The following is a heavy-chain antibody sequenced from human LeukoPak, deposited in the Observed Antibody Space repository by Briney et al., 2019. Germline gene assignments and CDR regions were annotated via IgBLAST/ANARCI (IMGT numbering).Heavy chain of an antibody. Sequence: KSGGSLRLSCAASGFTFSSYSMNWVRQAPGKGLEWVSSISSSSSYIYYADSVKGRFTISRDNAKNSLYLQMNSLRAEDTAVYYCARGLRGIVLVPAIWGQGTMVTVSS. CDR1: GFTFSSYS. J-gene: IGHJ3*02. CDR3: ARGLRGIVLVPAI. V-gene: IGHV3-21*01. CDR2: ISSSSSYI. D-gene: IGHD2-2*01.